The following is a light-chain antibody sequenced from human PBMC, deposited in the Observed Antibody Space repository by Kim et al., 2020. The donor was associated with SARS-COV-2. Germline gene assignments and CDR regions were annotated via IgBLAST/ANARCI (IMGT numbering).Light chain of an antibody. CDR1: RSEVGGVSY. J-gene: IGLJ3*02. Sequence: QSVTVPFTGTRSEVGGVSYVAWYQQHLGKAPKLMIYDVSKRPSGVPDRFSGSKSGNTASLTISGLQAEDEADYYCCSYAGSYTFWVFGGGTQLTVL. CDR2: DVS. V-gene: IGLV2-11*01. CDR3: CSYAGSYTFWV.